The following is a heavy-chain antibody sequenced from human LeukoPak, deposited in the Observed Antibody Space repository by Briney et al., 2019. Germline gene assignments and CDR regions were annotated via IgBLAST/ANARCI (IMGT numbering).Heavy chain of an antibody. V-gene: IGHV4-34*01. CDR1: GGSFSGYY. D-gene: IGHD2-15*01. J-gene: IGHJ4*02. CDR2: INHSGST. Sequence: SETLSLTCAVYGGSFSGYYWSWIRQPPGKGLEWIGKINHSGSTNHNPSLKSRVTISVDTSKNHFSLKLTSVTAADTAVYYCARVEVGVGPDYWGLGTLVTVSS. CDR3: ARVEVGVGPDY.